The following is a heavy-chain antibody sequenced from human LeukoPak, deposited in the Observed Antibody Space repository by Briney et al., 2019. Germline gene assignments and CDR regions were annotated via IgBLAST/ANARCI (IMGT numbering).Heavy chain of an antibody. CDR3: TRRLVSWFDP. Sequence: GGSLRLSCAASGFTFSTYAMSWVRQAPGKGLEWVGFIRSKAYGGTTEYAASVKGRFTISRDDSKSIAYLQMNSLKTEDTAVYYCTRRLVSWFDPWGQGTLVTVSS. D-gene: IGHD3-9*01. J-gene: IGHJ5*02. V-gene: IGHV3-49*04. CDR2: IRSKAYGGTT. CDR1: GFTFSTYA.